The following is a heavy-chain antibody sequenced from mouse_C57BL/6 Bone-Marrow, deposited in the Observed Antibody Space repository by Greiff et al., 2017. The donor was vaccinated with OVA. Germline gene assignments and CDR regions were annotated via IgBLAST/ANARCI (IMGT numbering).Heavy chain of an antibody. CDR1: GFTFTAYY. CDR3: ASNYYSYYGWYFEV. D-gene: IGHD2-12*01. CDR2: VYPYNGGT. J-gene: IGHJ1*03. V-gene: IGHV1-36*01. Sequence: VQLQQSGPVLVKPGPSVKISCKASGFTFTAYYMHWVKQSHGKCLEWIGLVYPYNGGTSYNQKFKGKATLTVDKSSSTAYMELNSLTSEDSAVYYCASNYYSYYGWYFEVWGTGTTVTVAS.